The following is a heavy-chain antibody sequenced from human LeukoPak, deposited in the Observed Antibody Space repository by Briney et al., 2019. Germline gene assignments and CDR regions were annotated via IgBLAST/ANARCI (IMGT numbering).Heavy chain of an antibody. J-gene: IGHJ5*02. CDR2: ISSSSSYI. CDR3: ARDRTTAWFDL. D-gene: IGHD4-11*01. CDR1: GFTFSSYS. V-gene: IGHV3-21*01. Sequence: GGSLRLSCAASGFTFSSYSMNWVRQAPGKGLEWVSSISSSSSYIYYADSVKGRFTISRDNAKNSLYLQMNSLRAEDTAVYYCARDRTTAWFDLWGQGTLVTVSS.